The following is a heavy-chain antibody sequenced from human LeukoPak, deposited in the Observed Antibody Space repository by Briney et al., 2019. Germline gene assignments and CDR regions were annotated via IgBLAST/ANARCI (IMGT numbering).Heavy chain of an antibody. V-gene: IGHV4-38-2*02. Sequence: ASETLSLTCTVSGYSISSGYYWGWIRQPPGKGLEWIWSIYHSGSTYYNPSLKSRVTISVDTSKNHFSLKLSSVTAADTAVYYCASSSGYYSVTGDAFDIWGQGTMVTVSS. J-gene: IGHJ3*02. CDR2: IYHSGST. CDR1: GYSISSGYY. D-gene: IGHD3-22*01. CDR3: ASSSGYYSVTGDAFDI.